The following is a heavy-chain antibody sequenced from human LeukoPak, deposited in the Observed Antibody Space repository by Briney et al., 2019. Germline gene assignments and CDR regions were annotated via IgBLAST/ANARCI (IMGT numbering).Heavy chain of an antibody. CDR3: AHGHTRWIQLWSHFDY. CDR1: GFSLSTSGVG. D-gene: IGHD5-18*01. J-gene: IGHJ4*02. V-gene: IGHV2-5*02. CDR2: IYWDDDK. Sequence: ASGPTLVNPTQTLTLTCTFSGFSLSTSGVGVGWIRQPPGKALEWLALIYWDDDKRYSPSLKSRLTVTKDTSKNQVVLTMTNMDPVDTATYYCAHGHTRWIQLWSHFDYWGQGNLVNVSS.